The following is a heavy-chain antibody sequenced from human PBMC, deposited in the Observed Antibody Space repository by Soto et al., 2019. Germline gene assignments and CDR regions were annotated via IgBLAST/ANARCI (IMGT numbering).Heavy chain of an antibody. D-gene: IGHD6-13*01. CDR2: ILYDGSNK. CDR3: ARDRMYSSSWFS. Sequence: QVQLVESGGGVVQPGRSLRLSCAASGFTFSSYGMHWVRQAPGKGLEWVAVILYDGSNKYYADSVKGRFTIYRDNSKNTLYLQMNRLRAEDTAVYYCARDRMYSSSWFSWGQGTLVTVSS. CDR1: GFTFSSYG. J-gene: IGHJ4*02. V-gene: IGHV3-33*01.